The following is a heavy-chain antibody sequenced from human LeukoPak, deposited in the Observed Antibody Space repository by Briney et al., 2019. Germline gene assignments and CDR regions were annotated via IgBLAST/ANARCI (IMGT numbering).Heavy chain of an antibody. CDR3: ASRSGYTSSWSAFDN. CDR2: IKQDGSEK. Sequence: GGSLRLSCAASGFTFSSHWMSWVRQAPGKGLEWVASIKQDGSEKYYVDSVKGRFTISRDNAKNSLYLQMNSLRAEDTAVYFCASRSGYTSSWSAFDNWGQGTLVTVSS. V-gene: IGHV3-7*05. D-gene: IGHD6-13*01. J-gene: IGHJ4*02. CDR1: GFTFSSHW.